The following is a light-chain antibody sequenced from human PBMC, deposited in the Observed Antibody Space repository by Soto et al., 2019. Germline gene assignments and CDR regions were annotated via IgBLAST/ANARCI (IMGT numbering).Light chain of an antibody. CDR1: QIVTSGY. CDR3: QQYANSRT. CDR2: HTS. V-gene: IGKV3-20*01. Sequence: EIVLTQSPGTLSLFPGERATISCRASQIVTSGYLGWYQQKPGQAPRLLIQHTSSRAAGVPDRFSGSGSGTDFILTISRLEPEDFAVYYWQQYANSRTFGQGTKVEI. J-gene: IGKJ1*01.